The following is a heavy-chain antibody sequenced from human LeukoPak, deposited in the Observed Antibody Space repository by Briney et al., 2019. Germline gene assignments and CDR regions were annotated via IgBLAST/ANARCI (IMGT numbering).Heavy chain of an antibody. CDR3: ARDPLGTRPGFDY. CDR2: ISYDGSNK. V-gene: IGHV3-30*04. J-gene: IGHJ4*02. CDR1: GFTFSSYA. D-gene: IGHD1-1*01. Sequence: GGSLRLSCAASGFTFSSYAMHWVRQAPGKGLEWVAVISYDGSNKYYADSVKGRFTISRDNSKNTLYLQMSSLRAEDTAVYYCARDPLGTRPGFDYWGQGTLVPVSS.